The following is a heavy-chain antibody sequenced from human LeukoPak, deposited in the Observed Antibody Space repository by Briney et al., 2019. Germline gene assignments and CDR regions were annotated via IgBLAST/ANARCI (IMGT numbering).Heavy chain of an antibody. J-gene: IGHJ5*02. CDR2: SNPNSGDT. Sequence: ASVKVSFTASGYTFAGYYMHWVRQAPGKGREWMGLSNPNSGDTNYAQKFQGRVTITRETYTSTPYMEMTRLRSDNTAVYYCARAPYCDSTSCYTGSNWFDPWGQGTLVTVSS. CDR1: GYTFAGYY. V-gene: IGHV1-2*02. D-gene: IGHD2-2*02. CDR3: ARAPYCDSTSCYTGSNWFDP.